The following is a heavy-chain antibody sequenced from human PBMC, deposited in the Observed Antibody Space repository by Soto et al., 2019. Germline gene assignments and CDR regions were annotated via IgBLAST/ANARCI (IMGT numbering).Heavy chain of an antibody. CDR1: GGSVSSGSYY. V-gene: IGHV4-61*01. Sequence: QVQLQESGPGLVKPSETLSLTCTVSGGSVSSGSYYWSWIRQPPGKGLECIGYIYYSGSTNYNPSLKSRVTISVDTSKNQFSLKLSSVTAADTAVYYCASYAKGYCSGGSCYGRNYFDYWGQGTLVTVSS. J-gene: IGHJ4*02. CDR2: IYYSGST. D-gene: IGHD2-15*01. CDR3: ASYAKGYCSGGSCYGRNYFDY.